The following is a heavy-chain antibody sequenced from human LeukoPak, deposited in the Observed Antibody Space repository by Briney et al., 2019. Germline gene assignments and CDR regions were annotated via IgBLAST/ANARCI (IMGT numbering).Heavy chain of an antibody. CDR3: ARVTDGDYPDY. J-gene: IGHJ4*02. D-gene: IGHD4-17*01. V-gene: IGHV3-66*01. CDR2: IYRAGTT. CDR1: GFTVSTNY. Sequence: GGSLRLSCAASGFTVSTNYMSWVRQAPGKGLEWVAVIYRAGTTYYADSVQGRFTISRDNSKNTLYLQMNSLRADDTAVYYCARVTDGDYPDYWGQGTLVIVSS.